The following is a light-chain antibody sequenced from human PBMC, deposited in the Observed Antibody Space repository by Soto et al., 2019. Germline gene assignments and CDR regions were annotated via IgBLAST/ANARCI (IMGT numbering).Light chain of an antibody. Sequence: EIVMTQSPVTLSVSPGERATISCRASYDLSSRLAWYKQKPGQAPRLLIYDASTRATGVPARFSGSGSGTKFTLSISRLEPEDFAVYYCQQYGSSRWTFGQGTKV. CDR1: YDLSSR. CDR3: QQYGSSRWT. J-gene: IGKJ1*01. V-gene: IGKV3-15*01. CDR2: DAS.